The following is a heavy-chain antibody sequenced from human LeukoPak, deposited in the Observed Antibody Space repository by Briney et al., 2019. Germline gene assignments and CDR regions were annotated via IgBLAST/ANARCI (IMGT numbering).Heavy chain of an antibody. CDR2: IYYSGST. CDR3: ASGSHYGYSSGWLYY. Sequence: PSETLSPTCTVSGGSISSSSYYWGWIRQPPGKGLEWIGSIYYSGSTYYSPSLKSRVTISVDTSKNQFFLRLNSVTAADTAVYYCASGSHYGYSSGWLYYWGQGTLVTVSS. J-gene: IGHJ4*02. V-gene: IGHV4-39*01. CDR1: GGSISSSSYY. D-gene: IGHD6-19*01.